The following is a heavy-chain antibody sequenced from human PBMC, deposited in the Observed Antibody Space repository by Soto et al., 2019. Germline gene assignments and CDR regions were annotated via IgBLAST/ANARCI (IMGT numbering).Heavy chain of an antibody. CDR3: XXXXXXXXXXXXXXXFDX. J-gene: IGHJ5*02. V-gene: IGHV3-74*01. Sequence: EVQLVESGGGLVQPGGSLTLSCAASGFTFSSYWMHWVRQAPGKGLVWVSGINRDGSGTNYADSVKGRFTISRDNAKNTXYLQXNSLXXXXXXXXXXXXXXXXXXXXXXXXXFDXWGQGTLVTVSS. CDR2: INRDGSGT. CDR1: GFTFSSYW.